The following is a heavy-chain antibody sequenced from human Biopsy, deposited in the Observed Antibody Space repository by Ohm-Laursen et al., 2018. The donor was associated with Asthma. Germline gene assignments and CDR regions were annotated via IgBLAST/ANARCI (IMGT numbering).Heavy chain of an antibody. CDR3: ARVPTTLRYFDL. J-gene: IGHJ2*01. Sequence: TLSLTWTVSGGSVSSCSYYWSWIRQPPGKGLAWVSYISYSGSTDYNPSLKSRLTISMDTSKNQFSLKLSSVTAADTAVYYCARVPTTLRYFDLWGRGTLVTVSS. CDR2: ISYSGST. D-gene: IGHD2-15*01. V-gene: IGHV4-61*01. CDR1: GGSVSSCSYY.